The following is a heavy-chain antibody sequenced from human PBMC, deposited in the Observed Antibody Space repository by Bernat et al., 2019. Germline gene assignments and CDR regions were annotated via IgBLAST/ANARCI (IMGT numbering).Heavy chain of an antibody. J-gene: IGHJ4*02. CDR2: IYYSGST. V-gene: IGHV4-59*01. CDR3: ARDRGDFWSGYGGDY. CDR1: GGSISSYY. Sequence: QVQLQESGPGLVKPSETLSLTCTVSGGSISSYYWSWIRQPPGKGLEWIGYIYYSGSTNYNPSLKSRVTISVDTSKNQFSLKLSSVTAADTAVYYCARDRGDFWSGYGGDYWGQGTLVTVSS. D-gene: IGHD3-3*01.